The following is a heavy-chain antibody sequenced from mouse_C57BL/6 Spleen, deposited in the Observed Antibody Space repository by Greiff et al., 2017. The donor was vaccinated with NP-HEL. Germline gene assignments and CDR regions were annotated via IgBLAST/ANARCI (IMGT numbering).Heavy chain of an antibody. CDR3: ARHEARSYYSNLDY. CDR1: GYTFTEYT. J-gene: IGHJ2*01. Sequence: VQLQQSGAELVKPGASVKLSCKASGYTFTEYTIHWVKQRPGQGLEWIGWFYPGSGSTKYNEKFKDKATLTADKSSSTAYMEHSRVTSEDSAVYFCARHEARSYYSNLDYWGQGTTLTVSS. CDR2: FYPGSGST. V-gene: IGHV1-62-2*01. D-gene: IGHD2-5*01.